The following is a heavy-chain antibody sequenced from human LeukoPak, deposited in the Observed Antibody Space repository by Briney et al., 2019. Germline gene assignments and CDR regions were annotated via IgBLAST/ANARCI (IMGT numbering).Heavy chain of an antibody. CDR1: GFIVSDNY. J-gene: IGHJ4*02. V-gene: IGHV3-53*01. CDR2: IYTGGQT. D-gene: IGHD3-22*01. Sequence: GGSLRLSCAASGFIVSDNYMIWVRQAPGKGLEWVSVIYTGGQTYYADSVKGRFIISVDISKNTLFPQMSSLRAEDTAMYYCARVYESGFDYWGQGAQVTVSS. CDR3: ARVYESGFDY.